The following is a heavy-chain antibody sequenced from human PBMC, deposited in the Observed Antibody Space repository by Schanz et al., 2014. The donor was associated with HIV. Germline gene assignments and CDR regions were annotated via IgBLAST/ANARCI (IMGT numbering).Heavy chain of an antibody. D-gene: IGHD2-21*01. J-gene: IGHJ4*02. CDR2: VYIGDST. CDR1: GFTISSNY. V-gene: IGHV3-53*02. Sequence: EVQLVETGGGLIQPGGSLRLSCAVSGFTISSNYMSWVRQAPGKGLEWVSVVYIGDSTFYANSVKGRFTISRDDSKNTLYLHINSLRAEDTAMYYCAAGLIRYFFDYWGQGTLVTVSS. CDR3: AAGLIRYFFDY.